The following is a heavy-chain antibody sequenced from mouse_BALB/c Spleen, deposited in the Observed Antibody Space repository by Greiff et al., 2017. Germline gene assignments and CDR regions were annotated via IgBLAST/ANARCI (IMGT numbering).Heavy chain of an antibody. CDR1: GFNIKDTY. J-gene: IGHJ4*01. Sequence: VQLQQSGAELVKPGASVKLSCTASGFNIKDTYMHWVKQRPEQGLEWIGRIDPANGNTKYDPKFQGKATITADTSSNTAYLQLSSLTSEDPAVYYCARLYCGYDAMDYWGQGTSVTVSS. CDR2: IDPANGNT. CDR3: ARLYCGYDAMDY. D-gene: IGHD1-3*01. V-gene: IGHV14-3*02.